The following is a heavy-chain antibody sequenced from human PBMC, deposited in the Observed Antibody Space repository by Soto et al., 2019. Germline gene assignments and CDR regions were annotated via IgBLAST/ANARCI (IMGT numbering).Heavy chain of an antibody. CDR2: ISSSSSTI. D-gene: IGHD3-22*01. V-gene: IGHV3-48*02. Sequence: GSLRLACSASGCSFSTYDMNWVRQAPGKGLESISYISSSSSTIYYADSVKGRFTISRDNAENSLYLQMDSLRDEETAVYYCARPSGYFDTSGYYGAFYYYGMDVWGQGTTVTVYS. CDR1: GCSFSTYD. J-gene: IGHJ6*02. CDR3: ARPSGYFDTSGYYGAFYYYGMDV.